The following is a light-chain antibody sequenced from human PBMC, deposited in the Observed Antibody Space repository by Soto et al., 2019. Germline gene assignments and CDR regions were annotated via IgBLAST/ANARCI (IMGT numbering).Light chain of an antibody. J-gene: IGKJ4*01. CDR2: AAT. CDR3: QQYGSSST. CDR1: QSVDSNY. V-gene: IGKV3-20*01. Sequence: EIVLTQSPGTLSLSPGERATLSCRASQSVDSNYLAWYQQKPGQAPRLLIYAATSRATGIPDRFSGSGSGTDFTLTISSLEPEDFAVYYCQQYGSSSTFGGGTKVEIK.